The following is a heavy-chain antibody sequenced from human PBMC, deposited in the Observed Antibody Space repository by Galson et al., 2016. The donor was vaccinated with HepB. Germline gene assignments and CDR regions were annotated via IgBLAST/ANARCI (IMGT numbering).Heavy chain of an antibody. CDR2: IIPLFGTA. V-gene: IGHV1-69*06. J-gene: IGHJ4*02. CDR1: GDTFSSFA. CDR3: ARAVGYSVGSRGPFDV. D-gene: IGHD3-9*01. Sequence: SCKASGDTFSSFAISWVRQAPGQGPEWMGGIIPLFGTANYAEKFQGRVTITADRSTSTAYIELSSLRSEDTAVYYFARAVGYSVGSRGPFDVWGQGTLVTVSS.